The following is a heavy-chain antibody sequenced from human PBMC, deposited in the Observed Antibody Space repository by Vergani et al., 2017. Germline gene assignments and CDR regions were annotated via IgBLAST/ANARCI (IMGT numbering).Heavy chain of an antibody. CDR3: ARVGYSSSSRGAFDI. CDR1: GFTFSSYE. V-gene: IGHV3-48*03. J-gene: IGHJ3*02. Sequence: EVQLVESGGGLVQPGGSLRLSCAASGFTFSSYEMNWVRQAPGKGLEWVSYISSSSSYTNYADSVKGRFTISRDNAKNSLYLQMNSLRAEDTAVYYCARVGYSSSSRGAFDIWGQGTMVTVSS. D-gene: IGHD6-13*01. CDR2: ISSSSSYT.